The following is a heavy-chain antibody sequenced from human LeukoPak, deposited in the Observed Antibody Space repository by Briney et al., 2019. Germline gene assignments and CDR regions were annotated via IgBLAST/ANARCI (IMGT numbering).Heavy chain of an antibody. D-gene: IGHD2-2*01. CDR1: GFTFSNYA. V-gene: IGHV3-23*01. J-gene: IGHJ4*02. CDR3: ALHRFIAVVPAAPLAS. CDR2: VSTGGGST. Sequence: GGSLRLSCAASGFTFSNYALSWVRQAPGKGLEWVSAVSTGGGSTYYADSVKGRFTISRDDSKNTLYLQMDTLRDEDTAVYYCALHRFIAVVPAAPLASWGQGTLVTVSS.